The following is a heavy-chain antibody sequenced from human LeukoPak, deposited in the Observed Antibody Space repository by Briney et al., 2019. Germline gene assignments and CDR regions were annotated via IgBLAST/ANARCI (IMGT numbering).Heavy chain of an antibody. J-gene: IGHJ4*02. Sequence: SETLSLTCTVSGGSISSNIYYWSWIRQPPGKGLEWIGYIYYSGSTNYNPSLESRVTISVDTSKNQFSLKLSSVTAADTAVYYCARRSPGYCSSTSCYWFDYWGQGTLVTVSS. D-gene: IGHD2-2*01. V-gene: IGHV4-61*05. CDR1: GGSISSNIYY. CDR3: ARRSPGYCSSTSCYWFDY. CDR2: IYYSGST.